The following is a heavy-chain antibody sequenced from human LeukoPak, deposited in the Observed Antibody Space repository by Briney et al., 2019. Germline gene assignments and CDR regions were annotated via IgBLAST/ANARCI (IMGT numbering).Heavy chain of an antibody. V-gene: IGHV3-30-3*01. CDR1: GFTFSSYA. CDR3: AKDGGTAAGAEYYYYMDV. CDR2: ISYDGTNK. D-gene: IGHD6-13*01. J-gene: IGHJ6*03. Sequence: PGGSLRLSCAASGFTFSSYAMHWVRQAPGKGLEWVAAISYDGTNKYYADSVKGRFTISRDNSKNTLYLQMNSLRAEDTAVYYCAKDGGTAAGAEYYYYMDVWGKGTTVTVSS.